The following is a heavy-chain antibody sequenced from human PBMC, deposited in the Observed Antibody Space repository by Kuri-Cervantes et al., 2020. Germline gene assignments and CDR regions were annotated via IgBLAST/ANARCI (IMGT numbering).Heavy chain of an antibody. CDR3: ARPGYSSSWYEFIYYYGIDV. CDR2: IKQDGSEK. D-gene: IGHD6-13*01. V-gene: IGHV3-7*01. CDR1: GFTFSSYW. J-gene: IGHJ6*02. Sequence: GGSLRLSCAASGFTFSSYWRSWVRQAPGKGLEWVANIKQDGSEKYYVDSVKGRFTISRDNAKNSLYLQINSLRAEDTAVYYCARPGYSSSWYEFIYYYGIDVWGQGTTVTVSS.